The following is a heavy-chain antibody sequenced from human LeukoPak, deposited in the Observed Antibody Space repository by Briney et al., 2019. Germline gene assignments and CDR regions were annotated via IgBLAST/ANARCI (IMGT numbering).Heavy chain of an antibody. J-gene: IGHJ4*02. Sequence: SEALSLTCAVYGGSFSGYYWSWIRQPPGKGLEWIGEINHSGSTNYNPSLKSRVTISVDTSKNQFSLKLNSVTAADTAVYYCARGGDYGDLRYFDYWGQGTLVTVSS. V-gene: IGHV4-34*01. D-gene: IGHD4-17*01. CDR2: INHSGST. CDR3: ARGGDYGDLRYFDY. CDR1: GGSFSGYY.